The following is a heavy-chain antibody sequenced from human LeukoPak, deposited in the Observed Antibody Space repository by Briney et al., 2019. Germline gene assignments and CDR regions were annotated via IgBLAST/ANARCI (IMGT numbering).Heavy chain of an antibody. CDR2: ISYDGSNK. V-gene: IGHV3-30-3*01. Sequence: PGGSLRLSCAASGFTFSSYAMHWVRQAPGKGLEWVAVISYDGSNKYYADSVKGRFTISRDNAKNTLYLQMNSLRAEDTAVYYCARAHSYGDAYFDYWGQGTLVTVSS. D-gene: IGHD4-17*01. CDR3: ARAHSYGDAYFDY. CDR1: GFTFSSYA. J-gene: IGHJ4*02.